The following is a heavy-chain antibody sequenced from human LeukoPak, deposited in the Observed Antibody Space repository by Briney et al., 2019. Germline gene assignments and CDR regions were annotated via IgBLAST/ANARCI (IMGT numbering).Heavy chain of an antibody. J-gene: IGHJ4*02. CDR3: GKEGERHFDLKY. V-gene: IGHV3-30-3*01. CDR2: ISYDGSNK. Sequence: QPGRSLRLSCAASGFTFSSYAMHWVRQAPGKGLEWVAVISYDGSNKYYADSVKGRFTISRDNSKNTLYLQMNSLRDEDTAVYYCGKEGERHFDLKYWGQGTPVTVSS. CDR1: GFTFSSYA. D-gene: IGHD6-6*01.